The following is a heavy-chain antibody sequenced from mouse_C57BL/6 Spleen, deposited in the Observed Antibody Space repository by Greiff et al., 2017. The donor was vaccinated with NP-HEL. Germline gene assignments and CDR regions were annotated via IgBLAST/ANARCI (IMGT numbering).Heavy chain of an antibody. D-gene: IGHD2-10*02. J-gene: IGHJ1*03. CDR3: ARDLGPSYWYFDV. V-gene: IGHV1-80*01. CDR1: GYAFSSYW. CDR2: IYPGDGDT. Sequence: QVQLQQSGAELVKPGASVKISCKASGYAFSSYWMNWVKQRPGKGLEWIGQIYPGDGDTNYNGKFKGKATLTADKSSSTAYMQLSSLTSEDSAVYFCARDLGPSYWYFDVWGTGTTVTVSS.